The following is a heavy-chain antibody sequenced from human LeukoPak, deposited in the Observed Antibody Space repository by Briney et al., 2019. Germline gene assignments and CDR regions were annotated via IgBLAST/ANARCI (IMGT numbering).Heavy chain of an antibody. J-gene: IGHJ4*02. V-gene: IGHV4-59*01. D-gene: IGHD5-18*01. CDR1: GGSISSYY. CDR2: IYYSGST. CDR3: ARDSYGKRGIDG. Sequence: PSETLSLTCTVSGGSISSYYWSWIRQPPGKGLEWIGYIYYSGSTNYNPSLKSRVTISVDTSKNQFSLKLSSVTAADTAVYYCARDSYGKRGIDGWGQGTLVTVSS.